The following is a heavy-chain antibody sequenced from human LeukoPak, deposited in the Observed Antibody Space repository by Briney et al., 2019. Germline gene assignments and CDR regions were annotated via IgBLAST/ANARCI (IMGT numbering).Heavy chain of an antibody. CDR2: INPNSGGT. CDR3: AREAGDIVVVPAAPFDP. J-gene: IGHJ5*02. CDR1: GYTFTGYY. V-gene: IGHV1-2*06. D-gene: IGHD2-2*01. Sequence: GASVKVSCKASGYTFTGYYMHWVRQAPGQGLEWMGRINPNSGGTNCAQKFQGRVTMTRDTSISTAYMELSRLRSDDTAVYYCAREAGDIVVVPAAPFDPWGQGTLVTVSS.